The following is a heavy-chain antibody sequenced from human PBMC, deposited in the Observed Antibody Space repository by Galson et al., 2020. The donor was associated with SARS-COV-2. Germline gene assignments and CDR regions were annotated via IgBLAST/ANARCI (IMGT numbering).Heavy chain of an antibody. J-gene: IGHJ4*02. Sequence: SETLSLTCAVSGGSIRGISYYWSWIRQPAGKGLEWIGRIYSSGSTNYNPSLKSRVTISVDTSKNQFSLKLTSVTAADTAVYYCAAGPVAGTGEWGQGTLVTVSS. CDR2: IYSSGST. CDR1: GGSIRGISYY. V-gene: IGHV4-61*02. CDR3: AAGPVAGTGE. D-gene: IGHD6-19*01.